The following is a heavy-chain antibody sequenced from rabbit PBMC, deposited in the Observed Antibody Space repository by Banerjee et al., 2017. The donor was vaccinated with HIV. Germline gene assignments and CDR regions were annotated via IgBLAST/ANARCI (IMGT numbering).Heavy chain of an antibody. J-gene: IGHJ6*01. CDR3: ARDLTNIIGWNFGW. V-gene: IGHV1S45*01. CDR1: GFSFSENAV. D-gene: IGHD1-1*01. Sequence: QQQPEESGGGLAQAEGALTLTCTASGFSFSENAVMCCGRQAPGKGLTWIACINVVTGKAVYASWAKGRFTFSRTSSTTVTLQMTSLTAADTATYFCARDLTNIIGWNFGWWGPGTLVTVS. CDR2: INVVTGKA.